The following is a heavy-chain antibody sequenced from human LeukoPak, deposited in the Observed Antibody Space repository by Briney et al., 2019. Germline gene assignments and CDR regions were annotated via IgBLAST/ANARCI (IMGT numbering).Heavy chain of an antibody. CDR1: GYSFTNYW. D-gene: IGHD3-9*01. J-gene: IGHJ3*02. CDR3: TRRNPLTDALDI. Sequence: GESLKISCKGSGYSFTNYWIAWVRQMPGKGLEWMGIIYPGDSDTRYSPSFQGQVTISADRSISTAYLQWSSLKASDTAIYYCTRRNPLTDALDIWGQGTMVTVSS. V-gene: IGHV5-51*01. CDR2: IYPGDSDT.